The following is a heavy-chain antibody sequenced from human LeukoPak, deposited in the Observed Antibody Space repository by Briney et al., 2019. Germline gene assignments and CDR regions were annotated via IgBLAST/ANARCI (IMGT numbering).Heavy chain of an antibody. Sequence: ASAKVSCKASGYTFTSYGISWVRQAPGQGLEWMGWISAYNGNTNYAQKLQGRVTMTTDTSTSTAYMELRSLRSDDTAVYYCARVGCSSTSCPNYWYFDLWGRGTLVTVSS. CDR1: GYTFTSYG. CDR3: ARVGCSSTSCPNYWYFDL. J-gene: IGHJ2*01. CDR2: ISAYNGNT. D-gene: IGHD2-2*01. V-gene: IGHV1-18*01.